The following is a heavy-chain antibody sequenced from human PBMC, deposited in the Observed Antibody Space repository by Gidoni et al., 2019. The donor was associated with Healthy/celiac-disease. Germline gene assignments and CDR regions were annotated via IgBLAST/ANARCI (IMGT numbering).Heavy chain of an antibody. Sequence: QVQLVESGGGVVQPGRSLRLPCAASGFTFSSYAMHWVRQAPGKGLEWVAVISYDGSNKYYADSVKGRFTISRDNSKNTLYLQMNSLRAEDTAVYYCARMPGVQLWRGYYFDYWGQGTLVTVSS. CDR2: ISYDGSNK. CDR1: GFTFSSYA. D-gene: IGHD5-18*01. J-gene: IGHJ4*02. CDR3: ARMPGVQLWRGYYFDY. V-gene: IGHV3-30-3*01.